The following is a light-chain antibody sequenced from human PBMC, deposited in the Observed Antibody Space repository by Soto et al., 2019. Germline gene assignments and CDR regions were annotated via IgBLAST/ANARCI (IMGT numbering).Light chain of an antibody. V-gene: IGKV1-8*01. CDR1: QGISSY. Sequence: AIRMTQSPSSLSASTGDRVTITCRASQGISSYLAWYQQKPGKAPKLLIYAASTLQSGVPSRFSGSGSGTDFTLTISCLQSEDFATSYCQQYYSYPRYTFGQGTKLEIK. J-gene: IGKJ2*01. CDR3: QQYYSYPRYT. CDR2: AAS.